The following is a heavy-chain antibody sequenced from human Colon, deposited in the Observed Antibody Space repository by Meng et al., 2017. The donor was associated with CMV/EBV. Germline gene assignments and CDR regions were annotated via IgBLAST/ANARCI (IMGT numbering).Heavy chain of an antibody. CDR1: GYSISSSNW. V-gene: IGHV4-28*01. CDR3: ARTPTGEGDGFDI. J-gene: IGHJ3*02. CDR2: IYYSGST. D-gene: IGHD7-27*01. Sequence: VSGYSISSSNWWGWIRQPPGKGLEWIGYIYYSGSTYYNPSLKSRVTMSVDTSKNQFSLKLSSVTAVDTAVYYCARTPTGEGDGFDIWGQGTMVTVSS.